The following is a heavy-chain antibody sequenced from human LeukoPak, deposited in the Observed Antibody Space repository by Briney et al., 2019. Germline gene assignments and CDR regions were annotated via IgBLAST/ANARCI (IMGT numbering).Heavy chain of an antibody. Sequence: TGGSLRLSCAASGFSFSSYTMHWVRQAPGKGLEWVAVISYDGSNKYYADSVKGRFTISRDNSKNTLFLQMNSLRAEDTAVYYCAKDSGPYTSGYYGHWGQGTLVTVSS. CDR1: GFSFSSYT. CDR3: AKDSGPYTSGYYGH. J-gene: IGHJ4*02. D-gene: IGHD3-22*01. CDR2: ISYDGSNK. V-gene: IGHV3-30-3*01.